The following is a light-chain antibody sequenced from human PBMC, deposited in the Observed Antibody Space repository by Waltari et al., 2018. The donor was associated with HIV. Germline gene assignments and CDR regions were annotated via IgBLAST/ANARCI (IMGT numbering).Light chain of an antibody. CDR2: GAS. CDR3: QQYNNWPGIT. CDR1: QSINNN. Sequence: EILMTQSPATLSVSPGERGTLSCRASQSINNNLAWYQQKPGQAPRLLIYGASTGATGVPARFSGSGSGTEFTLTISSLQSEDFAVYYCQQYNNWPGITFGPGTKVDIK. J-gene: IGKJ3*01. V-gene: IGKV3-15*01.